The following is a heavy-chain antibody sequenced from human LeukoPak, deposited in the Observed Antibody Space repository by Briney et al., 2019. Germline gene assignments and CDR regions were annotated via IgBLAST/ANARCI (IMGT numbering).Heavy chain of an antibody. CDR1: GGSISSYY. D-gene: IGHD1-26*01. Sequence: PSETLSLTCTVSGGSISSYYWSWIRQPPGKGLEWIGYIYYSGSTNYNPSLRSRVTISVDTSKNQFSLKLSSVTAADTAVYYCARVWEVSSFDYWGQGTLVTVSS. V-gene: IGHV4-59*01. J-gene: IGHJ4*02. CDR2: IYYSGST. CDR3: ARVWEVSSFDY.